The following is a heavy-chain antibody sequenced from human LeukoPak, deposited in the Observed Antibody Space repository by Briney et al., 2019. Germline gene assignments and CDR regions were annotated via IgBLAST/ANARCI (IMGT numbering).Heavy chain of an antibody. CDR3: AKDPSGRVGATDAFDI. CDR1: GFSLSSYA. D-gene: IGHD1-26*01. CDR2: ISSTDAGT. J-gene: IGHJ3*02. V-gene: IGHV3-23*01. Sequence: GGSLRLSCAASGFSLSSYAMSWVRQAPGKGLEWVSAISSTDAGTYHADSVKGRFTISRDNSKNTLYLQMNSLRAEDTAVYYCAKDPSGRVGATDAFDIWGQGTMVTVSS.